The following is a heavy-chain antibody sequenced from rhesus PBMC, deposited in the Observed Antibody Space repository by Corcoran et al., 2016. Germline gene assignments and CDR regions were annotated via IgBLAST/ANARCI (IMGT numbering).Heavy chain of an antibody. CDR2: ISSSSGST. J-gene: IGHJ5-1*01. D-gene: IGHD3-3*01. Sequence: QVQLQESGPGLVKPSETLSLPCAVSGGSFRGYYWGCIRRPPGKGLEWLGYISSSSGSTHYNPSLKSRVTISTDTSKNQFSLKLSSVTAADTAVYYCARVPVHDNIWTGYIFNGFDVWGPGVLVTVSS. CDR3: ARVPVHDNIWTGYIFNGFDV. CDR1: GGSFRGYY. V-gene: IGHV4-165*01.